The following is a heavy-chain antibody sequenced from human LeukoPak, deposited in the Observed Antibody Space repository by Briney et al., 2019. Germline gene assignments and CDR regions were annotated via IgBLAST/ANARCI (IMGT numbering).Heavy chain of an antibody. J-gene: IGHJ6*03. Sequence: SQTLSLTCTVSGGSISSYYWSWIRQPPGKGLEWIGYIYYSGSTNYNPSLKSRVTISVDTSKNQFSLKLSSVTAADTAVYYCARAAYYYDCSGYGPYYYYYMDVWGKGTTVTVSS. CDR2: IYYSGST. V-gene: IGHV4-59*01. D-gene: IGHD3-22*01. CDR1: GGSISSYY. CDR3: ARAAYYYDCSGYGPYYYYYMDV.